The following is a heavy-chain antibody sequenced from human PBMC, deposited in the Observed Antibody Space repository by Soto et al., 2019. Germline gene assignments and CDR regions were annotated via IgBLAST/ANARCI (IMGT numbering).Heavy chain of an antibody. V-gene: IGHV1-3*01. D-gene: IGHD1-26*01. CDR2: INAGNGNT. CDR3: ARLLLRSRWWHFDY. CDR1: GYTFTSYA. Sequence: QVQLVQSGAEVKKPGASVKVSCKSSGYTFTSYAMHWVRQAPGQRLEWMGWINAGNGNTKYSQKFQGRVTITRDTSASPAYMELSSLRSEDTAVYYCARLLLRSRWWHFDYWGQGTLVTVSS. J-gene: IGHJ4*02.